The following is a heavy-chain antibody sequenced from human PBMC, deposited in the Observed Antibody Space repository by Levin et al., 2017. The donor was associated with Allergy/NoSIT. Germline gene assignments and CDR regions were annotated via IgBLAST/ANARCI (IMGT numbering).Heavy chain of an antibody. J-gene: IGHJ3*02. Sequence: SLKISCAASGFTFDDYAMHWVRPAPGKGLEWVSGISWNSGSIGYADPVKGRFTISRDNAKTSLYLQMNSLRTEDTALYYCARDTIGLPDAFDIWGQGTMVVVSS. CDR2: ISWNSGSI. CDR3: ARDTIGLPDAFDI. CDR1: GFTFDDYA. D-gene: IGHD3-10*01. V-gene: IGHV3-9*01.